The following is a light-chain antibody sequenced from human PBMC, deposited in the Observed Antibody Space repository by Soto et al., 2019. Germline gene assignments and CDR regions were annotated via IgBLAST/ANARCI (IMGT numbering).Light chain of an antibody. CDR3: CSYTSDLTPYV. J-gene: IGLJ1*01. CDR2: GVT. V-gene: IGLV2-14*03. Sequence: QSVLTQPASVSGSPGQSITISCSGTSSDIGGHDDVSWYQQHPGKVPKLLLYGVTDRPSGVSDRFSGSKSGNVASLTISGLQAEEEADYYCCSYTSDLTPYVFGTGTKVTV. CDR1: SSDIGGHDD.